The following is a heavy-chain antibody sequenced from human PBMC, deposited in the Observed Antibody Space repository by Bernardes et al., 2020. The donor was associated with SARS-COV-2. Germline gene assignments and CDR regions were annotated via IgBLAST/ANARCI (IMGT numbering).Heavy chain of an antibody. D-gene: IGHD3-22*01. CDR3: AREEYSGYALRGAFDI. Sequence: SETLSLTCTVSGGSISSGDYYWSWIRQPPGKGLEWIGYIYYSGSTYYNPSLKSRVTISVDTSKNQFSLKLSSVTAADTAVYYCAREEYSGYALRGAFDIWGQGTMVTVSS. V-gene: IGHV4-30-4*01. CDR2: IYYSGST. J-gene: IGHJ3*02. CDR1: GGSISSGDYY.